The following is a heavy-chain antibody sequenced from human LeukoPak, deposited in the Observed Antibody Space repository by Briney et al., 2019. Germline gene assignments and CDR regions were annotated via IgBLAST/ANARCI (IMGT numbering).Heavy chain of an antibody. CDR2: IKTDGSQI. Sequence: GGSLRLSCVASGFTFSSYWMTWVRQAPGKGLEWVANIKTDGSQIYYVDSVKGRFTISRDNAKNSLNLVMNSLRVEDTAVYYCATVVPWSLIWGKGTTVTVSS. CDR3: ATVVPWSLI. CDR1: GFTFSSYW. D-gene: IGHD6-6*01. V-gene: IGHV3-7*01. J-gene: IGHJ6*04.